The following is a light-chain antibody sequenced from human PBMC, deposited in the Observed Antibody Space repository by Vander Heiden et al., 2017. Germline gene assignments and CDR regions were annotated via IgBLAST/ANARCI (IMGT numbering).Light chain of an antibody. CDR1: NIGSQR. CDR3: QVWYSTSDLPV. CDR2: EDS. V-gene: IGLV3-21*02. J-gene: IGLJ2*01. Sequence: SDAMTHPPSVSVAPGQTATRILRRINIGSQRVHWYQQRPGPAPAMIVFEDSVRPSGIPERFSGANSGSTASLTITRVEAGDEADYSCQVWYSTSDLPVFGGGTKLTVL.